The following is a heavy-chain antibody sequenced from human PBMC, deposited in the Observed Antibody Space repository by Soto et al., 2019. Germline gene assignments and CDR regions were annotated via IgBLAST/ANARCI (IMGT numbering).Heavy chain of an antibody. D-gene: IGHD7-27*01. V-gene: IGHV1-69*13. J-gene: IGHJ6*02. CDR1: GGTFSSYA. Sequence: ASVKVSCKASGGTFSSYAISWVRQAPGQGLEWMGGIIPIFGTANYAQKFQGRVTITADESTSTAYMELSSLRSEDTAVYYCARARSVPSQELGNYYGMDVWGQGTTVTVSS. CDR3: ARARSVPSQELGNYYGMDV. CDR2: IIPIFGTA.